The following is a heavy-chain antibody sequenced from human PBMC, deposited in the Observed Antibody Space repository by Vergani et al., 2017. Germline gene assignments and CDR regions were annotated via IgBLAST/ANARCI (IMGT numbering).Heavy chain of an antibody. CDR2: IRNKAYGGAT. Sequence: EVQLVESGGGLVPPGRSLRLSCAASGFSFGDYAMTWVRQAPGKGLEWVAFIRNKAYGGATEYAASVKGRFTISRDDSKRLAYLQLNGLKTEDTAVYFCSRRRGYSFGYSDYWGQGTLVTVSS. CDR1: GFSFGDYA. J-gene: IGHJ4*02. V-gene: IGHV3-49*04. D-gene: IGHD5-18*01. CDR3: SRRRGYSFGYSDY.